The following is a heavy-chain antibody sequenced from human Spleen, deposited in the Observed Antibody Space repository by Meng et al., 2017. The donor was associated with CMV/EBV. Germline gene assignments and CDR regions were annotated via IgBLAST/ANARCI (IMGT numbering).Heavy chain of an antibody. J-gene: IGHJ5*02. CDR2: IYYSGST. V-gene: IGHV4-59*01. CDR3: ARGGPINWFDP. CDR1: GGSISSYY. Sequence: SETLSLTCSVSGGSISSYYWSWIRQPPGKGLEWIGYIYYSGSTNYNPSLKSRVTISVDTSKNQFSLKLSSVTAADTAVYYCARGGPINWFDPWGQGTLVTVSS.